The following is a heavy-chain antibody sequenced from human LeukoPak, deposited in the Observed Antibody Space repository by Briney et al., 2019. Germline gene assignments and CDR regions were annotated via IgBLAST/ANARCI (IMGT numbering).Heavy chain of an antibody. CDR2: INRSGSHT. D-gene: IGHD1-7*01. V-gene: IGHV3-21*01. J-gene: IGHJ4*02. Sequence: GGSLRLSCAASGFTLSSYSMTWVRQAPGKGLEWVSSINRSGSHTFYADSVQGRFTISRDNAKNSLHLHMNSLRVEDTAVYYCARERNNWNYEGFDYWGQGTLVTVSS. CDR1: GFTLSSYS. CDR3: ARERNNWNYEGFDY.